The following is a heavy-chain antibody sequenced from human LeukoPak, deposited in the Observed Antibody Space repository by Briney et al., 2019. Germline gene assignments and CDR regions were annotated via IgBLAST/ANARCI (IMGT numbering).Heavy chain of an antibody. Sequence: PSETLSLTCTVSGGSISSYYWSWIRQPPGKGLEWIGYIYYSGSTNYNPSLKSRVTISVDTSKNQFSVKLSSVTAADTAVYYCARARRDGYNKTPDYWGQGTLVTVSS. V-gene: IGHV4-59*01. CDR2: IYYSGST. J-gene: IGHJ4*02. CDR1: GGSISSYY. CDR3: ARARRDGYNKTPDY. D-gene: IGHD5-24*01.